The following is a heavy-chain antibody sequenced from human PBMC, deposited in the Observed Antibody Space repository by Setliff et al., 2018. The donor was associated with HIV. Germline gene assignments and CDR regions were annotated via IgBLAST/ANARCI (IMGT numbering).Heavy chain of an antibody. D-gene: IGHD4-17*01. J-gene: IGHJ4*02. CDR2: IYSSGSI. V-gene: IGHV4-59*11. CDR1: GGSIGSHC. Sequence: PSETLSLTCTVSGGSIGSHCWSWIRQSPGKALEWIGYIYSSGSIIYNPSLKSRVTMSVDTSQNQVSLDLDSVTAADTAVYYCARHRKDDYFLTAYFDSLGQGALVTVSS. CDR3: ARHRKDDYFLTAYFDS.